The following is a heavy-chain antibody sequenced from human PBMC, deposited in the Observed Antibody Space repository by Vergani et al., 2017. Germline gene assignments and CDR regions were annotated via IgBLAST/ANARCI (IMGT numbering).Heavy chain of an antibody. Sequence: EVQLVQSGAEVKKPGESLKISCKGSGYSFTSYWIGWVRQMPGKGLEWMGIIYPGDSDTRSSPSFQGQVTISAAKSISTTYLQWSSLNASDTAMYYCATAQWLPPGAFDSWGQGTMVTVSS. D-gene: IGHD6-19*01. CDR2: IYPGDSDT. V-gene: IGHV5-51*01. CDR3: ATAQWLPPGAFDS. J-gene: IGHJ3*02. CDR1: GYSFTSYW.